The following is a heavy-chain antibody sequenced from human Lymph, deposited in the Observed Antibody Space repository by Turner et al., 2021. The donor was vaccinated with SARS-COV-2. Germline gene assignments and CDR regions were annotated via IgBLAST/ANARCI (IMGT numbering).Heavy chain of an antibody. V-gene: IGHV3-9*01. D-gene: IGHD1-26*01. CDR1: GFTFDDYA. CDR2: INWSGGSI. Sequence: EVQLVESGGGLVQPGRSLRRSCAASGFTFDDYAMHWVRQAPGKGLEWVSGINWSGGSIAYADSVKGRFTISRDNPKNSLYLQMNSLRAEDTAFYYCAKYLAGTYYSSFDYWGQGTLVTVSS. J-gene: IGHJ4*02. CDR3: AKYLAGTYYSSFDY.